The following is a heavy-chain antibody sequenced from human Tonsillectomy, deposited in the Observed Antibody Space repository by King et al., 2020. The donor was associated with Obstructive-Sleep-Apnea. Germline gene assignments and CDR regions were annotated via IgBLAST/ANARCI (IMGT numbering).Heavy chain of an antibody. J-gene: IGHJ6*02. CDR3: ARYGYDSSGYYSPYGMDV. D-gene: IGHD3-22*01. V-gene: IGHV3-74*01. Sequence: VQLVESGGGLVQPGGSLRLSCAASGFTFISDWMHWVRQAPGKGVVWGSRINRDGSSTTYADSVKGRLAISRDNAKNTLYLQMDSLRAEDTAVYYCARYGYDSSGYYSPYGMDVWGQGTTVTVSS. CDR1: GFTFISDW. CDR2: INRDGSST.